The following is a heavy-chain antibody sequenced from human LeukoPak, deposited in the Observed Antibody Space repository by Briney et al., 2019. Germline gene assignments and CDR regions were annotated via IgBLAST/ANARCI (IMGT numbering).Heavy chain of an antibody. Sequence: ASVKVSCKASGYTFTSYGISWVRQAPGQRLEWMGWISAYNGNTNYAQKLQGRVTMTTDTSTSTAYMELRSLRSDDTAVYYCARELVTDALDYYDSNPTFDYWGQGTLVTVSS. CDR2: ISAYNGNT. CDR1: GYTFTSYG. D-gene: IGHD3-22*01. CDR3: ARELVTDALDYYDSNPTFDY. J-gene: IGHJ4*02. V-gene: IGHV1-18*01.